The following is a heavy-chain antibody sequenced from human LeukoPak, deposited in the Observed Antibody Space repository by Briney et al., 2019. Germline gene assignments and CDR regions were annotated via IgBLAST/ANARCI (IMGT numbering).Heavy chain of an antibody. Sequence: GGSLRLSCAASGFTFSSYAMHWVRQAPGKGLEWVAVISYDGSNKYYADSVKGRFTISRDNSKNTLYLQMNSLRAEDTAVYYCASRGVDYWGQGTLVTVFS. CDR3: ASRGVDY. J-gene: IGHJ4*02. V-gene: IGHV3-30-3*01. D-gene: IGHD3-16*01. CDR1: GFTFSSYA. CDR2: ISYDGSNK.